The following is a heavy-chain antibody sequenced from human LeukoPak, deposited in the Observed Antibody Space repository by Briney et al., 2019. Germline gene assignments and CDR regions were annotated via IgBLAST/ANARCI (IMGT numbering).Heavy chain of an antibody. CDR2: IYPSGGST. J-gene: IGHJ4*02. Sequence: LEASVKVSCKASGYTFTSYYIHWVRQAPGQGPEWMGIIYPSGGSTTYAQKFQGRVTITADKSTSTAYRELSSLRSEDTAVYYCARGPLGYSSSWYPPFDYWGQGTLVTVSS. V-gene: IGHV1-46*01. D-gene: IGHD6-13*01. CDR3: ARGPLGYSSSWYPPFDY. CDR1: GYTFTSYY.